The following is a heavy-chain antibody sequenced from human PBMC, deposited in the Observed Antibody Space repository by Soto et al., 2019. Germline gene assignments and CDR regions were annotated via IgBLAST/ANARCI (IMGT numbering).Heavy chain of an antibody. D-gene: IGHD4-17*01. CDR1: GFTFSSYG. Sequence: GGSLRLSCAASGFTFSSYGMHWVRQAPGKGLEWVAVISYDGSNKYYADSVKGRFTISRDNSKNTLYLQMNSLRAEDTAVYYCAKVLPTVTTNHYFDYWGQGTLVTVS. CDR3: AKVLPTVTTNHYFDY. J-gene: IGHJ4*02. V-gene: IGHV3-30*18. CDR2: ISYDGSNK.